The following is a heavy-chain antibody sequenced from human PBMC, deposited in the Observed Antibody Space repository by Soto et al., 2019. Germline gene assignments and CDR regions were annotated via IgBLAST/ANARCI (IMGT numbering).Heavy chain of an antibody. CDR1: GYTFTSYD. J-gene: IGHJ4*02. D-gene: IGHD3-3*01. CDR3: ARGQGITIFGVVITPTNFDY. CDR2: MNPNSGNT. V-gene: IGHV1-8*01. Sequence: QVQLVQSGAEVKKPGASVTVSCKASGYTFTSYDINWVRQATGQGLEWIGWMNPNSGNTGYAQKFQGRVTMTRNTSISTAYMELRSLRSEDTDVYYCARGQGITIFGVVITPTNFDYWGQGTLVTVSS.